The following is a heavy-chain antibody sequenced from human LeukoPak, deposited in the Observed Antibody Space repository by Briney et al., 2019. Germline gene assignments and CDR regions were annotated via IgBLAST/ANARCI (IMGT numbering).Heavy chain of an antibody. D-gene: IGHD4-17*01. V-gene: IGHV1-2*02. CDR2: INPNSGGT. CDR3: ARVPTVITPYYYMDV. J-gene: IGHJ6*03. Sequence: ASVKVSCKASGYTFTGYYMHWVRQAPGQGLEWMGWINPNSGGTNYAQKFQGRVTMTRHTSISTAYMELSRLRSDDTAVYYCARVPTVITPYYYMDVWGKGTTVTVSS. CDR1: GYTFTGYY.